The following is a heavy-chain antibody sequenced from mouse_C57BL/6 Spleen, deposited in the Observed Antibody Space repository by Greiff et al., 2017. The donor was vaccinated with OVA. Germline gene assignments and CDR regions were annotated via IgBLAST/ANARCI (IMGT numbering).Heavy chain of an antibody. CDR1: GYSFTGYY. CDR3: ARSPLYGSSYDYAMDY. CDR2: INPSTGGT. D-gene: IGHD1-1*01. V-gene: IGHV1-42*01. Sequence: VQLQQSGPELMKPGASVKISCKASGYSFTGYYMNWVKQSPEKSLEWIGEINPSTGGTTYNQKFKAKATLTVDKSSSTAYMQLKSLTSEDSAVYYCARSPLYGSSYDYAMDYWGQGTSVTVSS. J-gene: IGHJ4*01.